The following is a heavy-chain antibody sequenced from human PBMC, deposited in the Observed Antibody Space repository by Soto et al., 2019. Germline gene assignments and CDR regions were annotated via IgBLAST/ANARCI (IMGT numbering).Heavy chain of an antibody. J-gene: IGHJ6*02. CDR3: ARGEWYSGSYDYYYYGMDV. D-gene: IGHD1-26*01. V-gene: IGHV1-69*02. CDR1: GGTFSSYT. Sequence: QVQLVQSGAEVKKPGSSVKVSCKASGGTFSSYTISWVRQAPGQGLEWMGRIIPILGIANYAQKFQGRVTITADKSTSTAYMELSSLRSEDTAVYYCARGEWYSGSYDYYYYGMDVWGQGTTVTVSS. CDR2: IIPILGIA.